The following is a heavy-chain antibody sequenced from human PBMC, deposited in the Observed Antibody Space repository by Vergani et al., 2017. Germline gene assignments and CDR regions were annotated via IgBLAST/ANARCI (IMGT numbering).Heavy chain of an antibody. CDR1: GGSISSGSYY. D-gene: IGHD3-10*01. J-gene: IGHJ4*02. V-gene: IGHV4-39*01. CDR2: IYYSGTT. CDR3: WCGSGEDFDY. Sequence: QLQLQESGPGLVKPSETLSLTCTVSGGSISSGSYYWGWVRQPPGKGLEWIGTIYYSGTTHYKPSLKSRVTISVDTSKNQLSLKLSSVTAADTAVYYCWCGSGEDFDYWGQGTLVTFSS.